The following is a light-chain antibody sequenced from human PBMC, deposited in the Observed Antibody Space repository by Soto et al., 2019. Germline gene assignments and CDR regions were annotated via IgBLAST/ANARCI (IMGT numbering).Light chain of an antibody. Sequence: QSVLTQPPSASGTPGQRVTISCSGSNSNIGTNAVSWYQQLPGTAPKLLIYTNSQRPSGVPDRFSGSRSGTSASLAISGLRSEDDADYYCAAWDDSLNGYVFGAGTKVTVL. CDR1: NSNIGTNA. CDR3: AAWDDSLNGYV. V-gene: IGLV1-44*01. J-gene: IGLJ1*01. CDR2: TNS.